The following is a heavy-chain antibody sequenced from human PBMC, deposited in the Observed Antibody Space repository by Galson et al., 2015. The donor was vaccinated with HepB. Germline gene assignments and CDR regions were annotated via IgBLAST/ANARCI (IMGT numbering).Heavy chain of an antibody. CDR2: IKSKTDGGTT. CDR1: GFTFSNAW. CDR3: TTTGYYDSSGYAGAFDI. D-gene: IGHD3-22*01. Sequence: SLRLSCAASGFTFSNAWMNWVRQAPGKGLEWVGRIKSKTDGGTTDYAAPVKGRLTISRDDSKNTLYLQMNSLKTEDTAVYYCTTTGYYDSSGYAGAFDIWGQGTMVTVSS. V-gene: IGHV3-15*07. J-gene: IGHJ3*02.